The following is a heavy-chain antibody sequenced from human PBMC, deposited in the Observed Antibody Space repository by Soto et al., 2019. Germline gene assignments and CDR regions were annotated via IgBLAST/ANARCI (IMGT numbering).Heavy chain of an antibody. CDR1: GGTFSSYA. J-gene: IGHJ5*02. Sequence: QVQLVQSGAEVKKPGSSVKVSCKASGGTFSSYAISWVRQAPGQGLEWMGGIIPIFGTANYAQKFQGRVTIPADEATSTAHMELSSLRSEDTAVYYCASLQTGTTHWFDPWGQGTLVTVSS. V-gene: IGHV1-69*12. CDR3: ASLQTGTTHWFDP. CDR2: IIPIFGTA. D-gene: IGHD1-1*01.